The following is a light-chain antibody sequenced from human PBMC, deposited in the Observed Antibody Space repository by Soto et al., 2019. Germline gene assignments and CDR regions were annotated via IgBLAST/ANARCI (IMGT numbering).Light chain of an antibody. J-gene: IGKJ1*01. Sequence: MTQSPDTLSVSPGESATLSCTASQNVGDNLAWYQQKPGQAPRLLIYDASIRATGIPARFSGSGSGTEFTLTISSLQSEDFAVYFCQKYNNWPETFGQGNKVGIK. CDR1: QNVGDN. CDR3: QKYNNWPET. V-gene: IGKV3-15*01. CDR2: DAS.